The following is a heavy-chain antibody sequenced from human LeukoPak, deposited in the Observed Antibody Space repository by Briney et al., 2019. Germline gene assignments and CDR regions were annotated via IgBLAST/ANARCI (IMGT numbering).Heavy chain of an antibody. CDR1: GYSISSGYY. Sequence: PSETLSLTCAVSGYSISSGYYWGWIRQPPGKGLGWIGRIYHSGSTYYNPSLKSRVTISVDTSKNQCSLKLSSVTAADTAVYYCASVRDSGSDDLDAFDIWGQGTMVTVSS. J-gene: IGHJ3*02. V-gene: IGHV4-38-2*01. D-gene: IGHD1-26*01. CDR2: IYHSGST. CDR3: ASVRDSGSDDLDAFDI.